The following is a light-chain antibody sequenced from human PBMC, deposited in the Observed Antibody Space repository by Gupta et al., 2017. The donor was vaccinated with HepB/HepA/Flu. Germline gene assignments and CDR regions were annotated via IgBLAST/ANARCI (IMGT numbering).Light chain of an antibody. CDR2: GKN. J-gene: IGLJ2*01. V-gene: IGLV3-19*01. CDR1: SLRSYY. Sequence: SSELTQDPAVSVALGQPVRIPCQGDSLRSYYASWYQQKPGQAPVLVIYGKNNRPSGIPDRFSGSSSGNTASLTITGAQAEDEADYYCNSRDSSGNHYVVFGGGTKLTVL. CDR3: NSRDSSGNHYVV.